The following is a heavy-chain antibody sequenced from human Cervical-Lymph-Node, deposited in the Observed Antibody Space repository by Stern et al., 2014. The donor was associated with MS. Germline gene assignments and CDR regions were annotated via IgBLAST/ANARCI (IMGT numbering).Heavy chain of an antibody. V-gene: IGHV3-11*01. Sequence: VQMVESGGGLVKPGGSLRLSCAASGFTFNDYYMSWIRQAPGQGLEWVSFISSSGSTINYADSVKGRLTIYRDHATNSLYLQLNSLRADDTAVYYCARDSLYCSDGSCYGTQIDYWGQGTLVTVSS. CDR1: GFTFNDYY. J-gene: IGHJ4*02. D-gene: IGHD2-15*01. CDR2: ISSSGSTI. CDR3: ARDSLYCSDGSCYGTQIDY.